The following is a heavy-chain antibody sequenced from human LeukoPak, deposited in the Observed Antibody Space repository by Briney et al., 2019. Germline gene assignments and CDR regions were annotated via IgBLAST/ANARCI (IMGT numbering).Heavy chain of an antibody. V-gene: IGHV3-11*01. CDR1: GFSFSDYH. J-gene: IGHJ5*02. Sequence: GGSLRLSCAAPGFSFSDYHVIWIRQPPGKGLEWVSCITFSGRTIHYADSVKGRFTISRDNARSSLYLQMNSLRAEDTAVYYCAREGYYGSGSLNPLNWFDPWGQGTLVTVSS. D-gene: IGHD3-10*01. CDR2: ITFSGRTI. CDR3: AREGYYGSGSLNPLNWFDP.